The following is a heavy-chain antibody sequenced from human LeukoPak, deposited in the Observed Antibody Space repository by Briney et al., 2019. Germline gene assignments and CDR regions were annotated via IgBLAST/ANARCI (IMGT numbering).Heavy chain of an antibody. CDR3: ARDLSPYYYDSSGPNADAFDI. D-gene: IGHD3-22*01. CDR1: GFTFSSYS. Sequence: PGGSLRLSCAASGFTFSSYSMNWVRQAPGKGLEWVSSISSSSSYIYYADSVKGRFTIPRDNAKNSLYLQMNSLRAEDTAVYYCARDLSPYYYDSSGPNADAFDIWGQGTMVTVSS. V-gene: IGHV3-21*01. J-gene: IGHJ3*02. CDR2: ISSSSSYI.